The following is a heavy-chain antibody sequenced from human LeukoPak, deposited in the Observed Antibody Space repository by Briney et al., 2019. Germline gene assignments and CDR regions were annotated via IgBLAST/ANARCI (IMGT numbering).Heavy chain of an antibody. D-gene: IGHD6-13*01. Sequence: GGSLRLSCAASGFTFSSYSMNWVRQAPGKGLEWVSSISSSSSYIYYADSVKGRFTISRDNAKNSLYLQMNSLRAEDTAVYYCARDRTAAGTDYWGQGTLVTVSS. CDR3: ARDRTAAGTDY. J-gene: IGHJ4*02. CDR2: ISSSSSYI. V-gene: IGHV3-21*01. CDR1: GFTFSSYS.